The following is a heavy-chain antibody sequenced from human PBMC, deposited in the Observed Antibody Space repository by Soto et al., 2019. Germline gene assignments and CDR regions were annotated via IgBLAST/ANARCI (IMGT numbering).Heavy chain of an antibody. J-gene: IGHJ5*02. V-gene: IGHV4-4*02. CDR2: MHHSGSI. CDR3: ATLPPRIVVSRLPIPT. Sequence: SETLSLTCSVSGDSISNNKWWSWVRQPPGKGLEWIGEMHHSGSIHYNASLKSRATISVDKSRNQFSLQLTSVTAADTAVYYCATLPPRIVVSRLPIPTWGQGILVTVSS. CDR1: GDSISNNKW. D-gene: IGHD2-21*01.